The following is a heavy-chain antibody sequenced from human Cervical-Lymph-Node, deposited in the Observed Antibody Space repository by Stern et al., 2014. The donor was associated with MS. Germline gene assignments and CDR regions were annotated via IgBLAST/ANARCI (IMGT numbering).Heavy chain of an antibody. Sequence: EVQLVESGGGFVQPGRSLRLSCAASGFTFADYAMHWVRQAPGKGLEWVSGISWNGDDIDYADSVKGRFTISRDNAENSLYLQMNSLRTDDTAFYYCAKSTCSGGSCYVLEFWGQGTLVTVSS. D-gene: IGHD2-15*01. CDR1: GFTFADYA. CDR2: ISWNGDDI. CDR3: AKSTCSGGSCYVLEF. J-gene: IGHJ4*02. V-gene: IGHV3-9*01.